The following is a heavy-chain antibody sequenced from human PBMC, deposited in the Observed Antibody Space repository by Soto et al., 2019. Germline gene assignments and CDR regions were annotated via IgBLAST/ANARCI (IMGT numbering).Heavy chain of an antibody. CDR2: ISYDGSDK. V-gene: IGHV3-30*03. CDR1: GFPFTSYG. J-gene: IGHJ4*02. CDR3: GGGQYYVDY. Sequence: QVQLVESGGGVVQPGRSLRLSCAASGFPFTSYGLHWVREGPDKGLEWVAIISYDGSDKYYADSVKGRFTISRDNSKNTLYLQMNSLRPEDTAVYYCGGGQYYVDYRGQGTLVIVSS. D-gene: IGHD3-10*01.